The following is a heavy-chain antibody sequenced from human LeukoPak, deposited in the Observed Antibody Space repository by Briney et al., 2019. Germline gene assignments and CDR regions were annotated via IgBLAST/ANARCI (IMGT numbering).Heavy chain of an antibody. D-gene: IGHD2-2*01. Sequence: SETLSLTCTVSGGSISSGGYYWSWIRQHPGKGLEWLGYLYYSGSTYSNPSLKSRVTISVDTSKNQFSLKLSSLTAADPAVYYCARGGRRRCSSTSRHGFDPWGQGTLVTVPS. CDR1: GGSISSGGYY. J-gene: IGHJ5*02. CDR2: LYYSGST. CDR3: ARGGRRRCSSTSRHGFDP. V-gene: IGHV4-31*03.